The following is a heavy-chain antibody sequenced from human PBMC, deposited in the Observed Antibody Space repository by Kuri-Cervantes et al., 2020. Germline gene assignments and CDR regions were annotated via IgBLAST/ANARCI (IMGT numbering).Heavy chain of an antibody. Sequence: AVKVSCKASGGTFSSYAISWVRQAPGQGLEWMGGIIPIFGTANYAQKFQGRVTITADESTSTAYMELSSLRSEDTAVYYCASGVGSPTYFDYWGQGTLVTVSS. CDR2: IIPIFGTA. CDR1: GGTFSSYA. V-gene: IGHV1-69*13. J-gene: IGHJ4*02. CDR3: ASGVGSPTYFDY. D-gene: IGHD3-3*01.